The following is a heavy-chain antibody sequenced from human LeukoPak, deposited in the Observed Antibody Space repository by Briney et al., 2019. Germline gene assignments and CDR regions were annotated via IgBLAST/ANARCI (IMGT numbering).Heavy chain of an antibody. J-gene: IGHJ6*03. D-gene: IGHD3-3*02. CDR2: IYHSGST. CDR3: AKLAVGGPYHMDV. V-gene: IGHV4-59*01. Sequence: SETLSLTCTVSGGSISTYYWSWIRQPPGKGLEWIGYIYHSGSTNYNPSLKSRVTISVDTSKNQFSLKLNSVTAADTAVYYCAKLAVGGPYHMDVWGKGTTVTVSS. CDR1: GGSISTYY.